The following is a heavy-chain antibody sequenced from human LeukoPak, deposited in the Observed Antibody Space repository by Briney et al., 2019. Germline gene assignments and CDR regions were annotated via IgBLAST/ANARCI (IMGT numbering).Heavy chain of an antibody. J-gene: IGHJ4*02. CDR2: IYSGGST. CDR1: GFTVSSNY. V-gene: IGHV3-53*01. Sequence: PGGSLRLSCAASGFTVSSNYMSWVRQAPGKGLEWVSVIYSGGSTYYADSVKGRFTISRDNSKNTLYLQMNSLRAGDTAVYYCARAPFYGDFFFDYWGQGTLVTVSS. D-gene: IGHD4-17*01. CDR3: ARAPFYGDFFFDY.